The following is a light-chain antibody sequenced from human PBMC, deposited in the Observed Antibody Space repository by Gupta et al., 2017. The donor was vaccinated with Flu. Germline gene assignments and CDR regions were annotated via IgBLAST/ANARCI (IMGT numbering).Light chain of an antibody. CDR2: NTF. Sequence: DIRMTQSPSSLPACVGDRVTITCRVSQTIASYLKWYQLKAGKAPKLLIYNTFRLQNGVPSSFSGGGSGTHFTLTISNLQPEDFATYYCHQAYSYLPYTFGLGTNLQIK. V-gene: IGKV1-39*01. J-gene: IGKJ2*01. CDR3: HQAYSYLPYT. CDR1: QTIASY.